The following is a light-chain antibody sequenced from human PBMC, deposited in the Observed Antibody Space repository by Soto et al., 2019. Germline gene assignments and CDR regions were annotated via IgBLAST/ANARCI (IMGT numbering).Light chain of an antibody. V-gene: IGKV3D-7*01. CDR1: QSVSSSY. Sequence: PGERVTLSCRASQSVSSSYLTWYQQKPGQAPRLLIYGASTRATSIPTRFSGSGSGTDFTLTISSLQPEDFAVYYCQQDYNLPWTFGQGTKVEIK. CDR3: QQDYNLPWT. J-gene: IGKJ1*01. CDR2: GAS.